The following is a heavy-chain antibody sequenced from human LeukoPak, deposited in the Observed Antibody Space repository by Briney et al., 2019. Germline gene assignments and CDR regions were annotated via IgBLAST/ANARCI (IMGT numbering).Heavy chain of an antibody. CDR3: TMTTVTTRGGY. CDR1: GFTFSGSA. CDR2: IRSKANSYAT. V-gene: IGHV3-73*01. Sequence: GGSLRLSCAASGFTFSGSAMHWVRQASGKGLEWVGRIRSKANSYATAYAASVKGRFTISRDDSKNTAYLQMNSLKTEDTAVYYCTMTTVTTRGGYWGQGTLVTVSS. J-gene: IGHJ4*02. D-gene: IGHD4-17*01.